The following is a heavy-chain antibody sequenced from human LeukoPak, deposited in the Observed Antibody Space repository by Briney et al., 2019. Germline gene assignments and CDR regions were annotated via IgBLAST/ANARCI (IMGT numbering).Heavy chain of an antibody. D-gene: IGHD2-2*01. CDR2: IIPIFGTA. J-gene: IGHJ4*02. CDR1: GGTFSSYA. V-gene: IGHV1-69*01. Sequence: SVKVSCKASGGTFSSYAISWVRQAPGQGLEWMGGIIPIFGTANYAQKFQGRVTITADESTSTAYMELSSLRSEDTAVYYCARGLGYCSSTSCYTPFDYWGQGTLVTVSS. CDR3: ARGLGYCSSTSCYTPFDY.